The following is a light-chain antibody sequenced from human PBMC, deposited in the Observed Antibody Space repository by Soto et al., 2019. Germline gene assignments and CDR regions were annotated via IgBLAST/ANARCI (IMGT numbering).Light chain of an antibody. CDR2: VAS. CDR3: HKYNSAPWT. V-gene: IGKV1-27*01. CDR1: QGISNY. Sequence: DVQMTQSPSSLSASVGDRVTITCRASQGISNYLAWYQQKPGKVPKLLIYVASTLQSGVPSRFSGSGSGTDFTRTISSLQPEDVATYYCHKYNSAPWTFGQGTKVEIK. J-gene: IGKJ1*01.